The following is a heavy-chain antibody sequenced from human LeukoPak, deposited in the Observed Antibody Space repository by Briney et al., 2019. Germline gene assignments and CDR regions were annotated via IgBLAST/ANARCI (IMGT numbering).Heavy chain of an antibody. V-gene: IGHV4-39*07. CDR3: ASVRITMIVARYFDY. J-gene: IGHJ4*02. Sequence: SETLSLTCAVSGGSISSSAYSWSWIRQPPGKGLEWIGSIYYSGSTYYNPSLKSRVTISVDTSKNQFSLKPSSVTAADTAVYYCASVRITMIVARYFDYWGQGTLVTVSS. CDR2: IYYSGST. CDR1: GGSISSSAYS. D-gene: IGHD3-22*01.